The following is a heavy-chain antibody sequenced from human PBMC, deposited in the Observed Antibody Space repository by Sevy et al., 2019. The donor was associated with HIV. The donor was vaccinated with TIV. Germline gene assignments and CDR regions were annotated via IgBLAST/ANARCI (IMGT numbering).Heavy chain of an antibody. CDR1: GFTVSSSY. J-gene: IGHJ5*02. V-gene: IGHV3-53*01. CDR2: IYSGGST. Sequence: GGSLRLSCAASGFTVSSSYMTWVRQPPGKGLEWVSVIYSGGSTYYADSVQGRFTISRDNSKNNLDLQMNNLRADDRAVYYCARGRGVFGAVAINWFDPWGQGALVTVSS. CDR3: ARGRGVFGAVAINWFDP. D-gene: IGHD3-3*01.